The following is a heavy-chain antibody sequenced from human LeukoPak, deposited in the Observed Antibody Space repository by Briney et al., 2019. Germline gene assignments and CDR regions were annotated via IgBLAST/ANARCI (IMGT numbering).Heavy chain of an antibody. J-gene: IGHJ4*02. D-gene: IGHD4-23*01. V-gene: IGHV1-69*04. CDR1: GGTFSSYA. CDR3: ARDRDYGGSLDFDY. CDR2: IIPIFGIA. Sequence: ASVKVSCKASGGTFSSYAISWVRQAPRQGPEWMGRIIPIFGIANYAQKFQGRVTITADKSTSTAYMELSSLGSEDTAVYYCARDRDYGGSLDFDYWGQGTLVTVSS.